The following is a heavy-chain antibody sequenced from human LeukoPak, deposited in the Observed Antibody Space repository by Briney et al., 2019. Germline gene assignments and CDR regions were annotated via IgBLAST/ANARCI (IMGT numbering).Heavy chain of an antibody. CDR2: ITPVLGTA. Sequence: SVKVSCKASGYTFSSYGISWVRQAPGQGLEWVGRITPVLGTANYAQKFQDRVTITADESTSTAYMELSSLRSEDTAIYYCARAIRYSNTWEYFDYWGQGTLVTVSS. V-gene: IGHV1-69*11. CDR1: GYTFSSYG. J-gene: IGHJ4*02. CDR3: ARAIRYSNTWEYFDY. D-gene: IGHD6-13*01.